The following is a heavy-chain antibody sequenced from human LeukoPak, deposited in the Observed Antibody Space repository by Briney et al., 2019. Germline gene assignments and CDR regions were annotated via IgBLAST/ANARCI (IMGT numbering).Heavy chain of an antibody. Sequence: GGSLRLSCAASGFTFSNYRMHWVRQAPGEGLVWVSLIDSDGIITTYADSVKGRFTISRDNAKNTLYLQMNSLRAEDTAVYYCARIGGFNASDDWGQGTLVTVSS. CDR3: ARIGGFNASDD. J-gene: IGHJ4*02. D-gene: IGHD3-16*01. V-gene: IGHV3-74*01. CDR2: IDSDGIIT. CDR1: GFTFSNYR.